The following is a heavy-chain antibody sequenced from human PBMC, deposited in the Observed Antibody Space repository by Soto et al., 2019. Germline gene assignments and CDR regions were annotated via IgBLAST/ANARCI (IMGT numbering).Heavy chain of an antibody. CDR2: ISSGGEYI. CDR3: ATDPNSSGFGGFFDY. CDR1: GFTFSSYT. Sequence: EVHVVQSGGGLVKPGGSLRLSCAASGFTFSSYTLAWVRQAPGKGLEWVSSISSGGEYIYYAESFKGRIAISRDNARNSRSLQMNRLRAEYTAVYFCATDPNSSGFGGFFDYWGQGTLVTVSS. J-gene: IGHJ4*02. D-gene: IGHD5-12*01. V-gene: IGHV3-21*01.